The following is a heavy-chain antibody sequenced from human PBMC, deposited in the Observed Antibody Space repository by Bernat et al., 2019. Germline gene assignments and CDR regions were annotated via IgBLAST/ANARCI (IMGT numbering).Heavy chain of an antibody. CDR2: TGVSS. V-gene: IGHV4-4*09. J-gene: IGHJ5*02. CDR3: ARTIYDNSGHNWFDP. CDR1: GGSITTYY. D-gene: IGHD3-22*01. Sequence: QVQLQESGPGLVKPSETLSLTCTVSGGSITTYYWSWIRQPPGKGLEWIGYTGVSSNYNPPLKSLLTISIDTSKNQFTLKLSSVTTADTAVYYCARTIYDNSGHNWFDPWGQGTLVTVSS.